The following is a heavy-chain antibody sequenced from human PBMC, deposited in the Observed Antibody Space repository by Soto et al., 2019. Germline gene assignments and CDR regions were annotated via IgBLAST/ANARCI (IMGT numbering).Heavy chain of an antibody. Sequence: QVQLVQSGAEVKKPGASVKVSCKASGYTFTSYDISWVRQAPGQGPEWMGWMNPNSGNTGYAEKFRGRVTMTRDTSISTAYMELSSLRSDDTAVYYCARGWGYDSTDYYYAYWGQGTLVIVSS. D-gene: IGHD3-22*01. CDR1: GYTFTSYD. J-gene: IGHJ4*02. CDR2: MNPNSGNT. CDR3: ARGWGYDSTDYYYAY. V-gene: IGHV1-8*01.